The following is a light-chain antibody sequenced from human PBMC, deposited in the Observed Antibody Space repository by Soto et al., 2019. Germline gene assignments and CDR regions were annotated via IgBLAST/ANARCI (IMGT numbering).Light chain of an antibody. CDR1: QSVSSSY. J-gene: IGKJ1*01. CDR2: GAS. V-gene: IGKV3-20*01. CDR3: QQYASSPRT. Sequence: EIVLTQSPGTLSLSPGERATLSCRASQSVSSSYVAWYQQKPGQAPRLLIYGASSRATGIPDRFGGSGSGTDFTLPISRLEPEDFAVYYCQQYASSPRTFGQGTKVEIK.